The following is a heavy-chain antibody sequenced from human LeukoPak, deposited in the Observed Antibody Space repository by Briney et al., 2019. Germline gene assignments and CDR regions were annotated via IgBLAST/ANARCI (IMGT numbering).Heavy chain of an antibody. V-gene: IGHV4-39*01. Sequence: SETVSLTCTVSGGSISSSSYYWGWIRQPPGKGLEWIGSIYYSGSTYYNPSLKSRVTISVDTSKNQFSLKLSSVTAADTAVYYCARHGGYFVDYRGQGTLVTVSS. D-gene: IGHD5-12*01. CDR3: ARHGGYFVDY. CDR2: IYYSGST. J-gene: IGHJ4*02. CDR1: GGSISSSSYY.